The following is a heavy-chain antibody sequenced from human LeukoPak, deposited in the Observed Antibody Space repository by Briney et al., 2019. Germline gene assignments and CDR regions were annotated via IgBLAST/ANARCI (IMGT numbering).Heavy chain of an antibody. CDR3: AREGGTYAFDY. CDR1: GYTFTGYY. J-gene: IGHJ4*02. V-gene: IGHV1-2*02. Sequence: AAVKVSCKASGYTFTGYYLHWVRPAPGQGLEWMGWINPNNGVTNYAQNFQGRVTMTRDTSISTAYMELSRLRSDDTAVFYCAREGGTYAFDYWGQGTLVTVSS. D-gene: IGHD1-26*01. CDR2: INPNNGVT.